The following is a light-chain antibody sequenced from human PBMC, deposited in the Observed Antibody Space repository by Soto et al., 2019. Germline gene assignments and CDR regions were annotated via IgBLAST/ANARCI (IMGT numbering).Light chain of an antibody. CDR3: QRRSLWPT. V-gene: IGKV3-11*01. J-gene: IGKJ5*01. CDR1: QSVSSY. CDR2: DAS. Sequence: EIVLTQSPATLSLSPGGRATLSCRASQSVSSYLAWYQQRPGQAPRLLIYDASNRSTGIPARFSGSGSGTDFTLTISILEPDDSAVYFCQRRSLWPTVGQGPRLEI.